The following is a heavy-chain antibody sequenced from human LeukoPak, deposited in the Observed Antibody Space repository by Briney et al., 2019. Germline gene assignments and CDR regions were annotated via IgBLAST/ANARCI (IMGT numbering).Heavy chain of an antibody. Sequence: GESLKISCQASGYSFTSSWIGWARQLPGKGLEWMAIINPGDSDTRYSPSFQGQVTISADKSISTVYLQWGSLKASDTAMYYCARQPGAGWFDPWGQGTLVTVSS. CDR2: INPGDSDT. D-gene: IGHD3-10*01. J-gene: IGHJ5*02. V-gene: IGHV5-51*01. CDR1: GYSFTSSW. CDR3: ARQPGAGWFDP.